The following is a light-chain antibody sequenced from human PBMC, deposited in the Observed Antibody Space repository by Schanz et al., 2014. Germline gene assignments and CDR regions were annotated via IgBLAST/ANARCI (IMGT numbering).Light chain of an antibody. Sequence: QSALTQPRSVSGSPGQSVTISCTGTVSDVGGHYYVSWYQQHPGKAPKVLIYDVSKRPSGVPDRFSGSKSGDTASLAISGLQSDDEADYYCAAWDGSLIGYVFGTGTKLTVL. CDR2: DVS. J-gene: IGLJ1*01. CDR1: VSDVGGHYY. CDR3: AAWDGSLIGYV. V-gene: IGLV2-11*01.